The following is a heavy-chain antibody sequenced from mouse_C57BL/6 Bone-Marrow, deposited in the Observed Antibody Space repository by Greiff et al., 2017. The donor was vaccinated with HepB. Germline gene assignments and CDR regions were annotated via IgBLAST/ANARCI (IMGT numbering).Heavy chain of an antibody. Sequence: VQLQQSGAELVRPGASVTLSCKASGYTFTDYEMHWVKQTPVHGLEWIGAIDPETGGTAYNQKFKGKAILTADKSSSTAYMELRSLTSEDSAVYYCTRSLDYYGSSYWYFDVWGTGTTVTVSS. D-gene: IGHD1-1*01. V-gene: IGHV1-15*01. CDR3: TRSLDYYGSSYWYFDV. CDR1: GYTFTDYE. J-gene: IGHJ1*03. CDR2: IDPETGGT.